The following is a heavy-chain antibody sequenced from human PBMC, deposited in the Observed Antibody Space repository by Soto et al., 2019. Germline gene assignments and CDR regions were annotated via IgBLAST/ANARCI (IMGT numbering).Heavy chain of an antibody. CDR3: ATVVAATENYYYYYYMDV. J-gene: IGHJ6*03. Sequence: GGSLRLSCAASGFTFSSYWMHWVRQAPGKGLVWVSRINSDGSSTSYADSVKGRFTISRDNAKNTLYLQMNSLRAEDTAVYYCATVVAATENYYYYYYMDVWGKGTTVTVSS. CDR2: INSDGSST. D-gene: IGHD2-15*01. V-gene: IGHV3-74*01. CDR1: GFTFSSYW.